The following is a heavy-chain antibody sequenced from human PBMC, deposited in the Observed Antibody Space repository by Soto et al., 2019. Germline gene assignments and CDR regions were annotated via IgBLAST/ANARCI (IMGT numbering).Heavy chain of an antibody. J-gene: IGHJ6*02. CDR2: ISAYNGNT. CDR3: ARRVRDSSGWQYYYYYYGMDV. Sequence: QVQLVQSGAEVKKPGASVKVSCKASGYTFTSYGISWVRQAPGQGLEWMGWISAYNGNTNYAQKLQGRVTMTTDTSTSTAYREQRSLRSDDTAVYYCARRVRDSSGWQYYYYYYGMDVWGQGTTVTVSS. D-gene: IGHD6-19*01. V-gene: IGHV1-18*01. CDR1: GYTFTSYG.